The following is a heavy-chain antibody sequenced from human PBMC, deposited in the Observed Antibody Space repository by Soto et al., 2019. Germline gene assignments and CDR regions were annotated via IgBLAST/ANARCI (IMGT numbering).Heavy chain of an antibody. CDR3: TTDADYDFWSGYFGPDY. D-gene: IGHD3-3*01. CDR2: ITSKKYGGTT. Sequence: GGSLRLSCITSGFAFGDFAMTWFRQAPGKGLEWVGFITSKKYGGTTEYAASVKGRFSISRDDSKSIAYLQMNNLKTEDTAVYYCTTDADYDFWSGYFGPDYWGQGTLVTVSS. CDR1: GFAFGDFA. V-gene: IGHV3-49*03. J-gene: IGHJ4*02.